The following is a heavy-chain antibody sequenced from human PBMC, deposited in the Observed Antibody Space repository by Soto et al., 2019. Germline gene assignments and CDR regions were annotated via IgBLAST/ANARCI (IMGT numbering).Heavy chain of an antibody. D-gene: IGHD3-10*01. J-gene: IGHJ4*02. CDR3: ANSYYDGSGTSNY. CDR1: GCTFSSYA. Sequence: GGALRLSWAASGCTFSSYAMSLVRQAPGKGLEWVSAISGSGAYTYYADSVKGRFTISRDNSKNTLYLQMNSLRAEDTAVYYCANSYYDGSGTSNYWGQGTLVTVSS. V-gene: IGHV3-23*01. CDR2: ISGSGAYT.